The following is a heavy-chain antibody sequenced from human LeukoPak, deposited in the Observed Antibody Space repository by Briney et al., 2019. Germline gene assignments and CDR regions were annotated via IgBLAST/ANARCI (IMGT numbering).Heavy chain of an antibody. CDR2: IYYSGST. D-gene: IGHD4-17*01. CDR3: ARATRGDYFTDDAFDI. Sequence: SQILSLTCTVSGGSISSGGYYWSRIRQHPGKGLEWIGYIYYSGSTYYNPSLKSRVTTSVDTSKNQFSLKLSSVTAADTAVYYCARATRGDYFTDDAFDIWGQGTMVTVSS. CDR1: GGSISSGGYY. V-gene: IGHV4-31*03. J-gene: IGHJ3*02.